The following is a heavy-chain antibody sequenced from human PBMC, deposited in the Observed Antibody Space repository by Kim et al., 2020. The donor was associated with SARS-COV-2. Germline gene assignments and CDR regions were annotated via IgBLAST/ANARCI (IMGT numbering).Heavy chain of an antibody. Sequence: KSRVTISVDTSQNQFSLKMSSVTAADTAVYYCARAYGSVSYLYYYYYMDVWGKGTTVTVSS. V-gene: IGHV4-59*01. CDR3: ARAYGSVSYLYYYYYMDV. J-gene: IGHJ6*03. D-gene: IGHD3-10*01.